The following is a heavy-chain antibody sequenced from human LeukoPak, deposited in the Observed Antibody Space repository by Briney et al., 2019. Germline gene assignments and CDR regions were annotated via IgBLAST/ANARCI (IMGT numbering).Heavy chain of an antibody. CDR3: ARGGIKVIRTFDY. V-gene: IGHV3-30*19. CDR2: ISYDGSNK. CDR1: GFTFSSYG. J-gene: IGHJ4*02. D-gene: IGHD3-22*01. Sequence: GGSLRLSCAASGFTFSSYGMHWVRQAPGKGLEWVAVISYDGSNKYYADSVKGRFTISRDNSKNTLYLQMNSLRAEDTAVYYCARGGIKVIRTFDYWGQGTLVTVSS.